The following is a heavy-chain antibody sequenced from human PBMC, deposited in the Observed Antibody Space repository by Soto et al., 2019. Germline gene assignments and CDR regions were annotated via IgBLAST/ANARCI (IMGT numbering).Heavy chain of an antibody. D-gene: IGHD2-15*01. J-gene: IGHJ5*02. CDR3: AHARYSGGSCYACFLFDP. Sequence: SGPTLVNPTQTLTLTCTFSGFSLSTSGVGVGWIRQPPGKALEWLALIYWDDDKRYSPSLKSRLPITKDTSKNQVVLTMTNMDPVDTATYYCAHARYSGGSCYACFLFDPWGQGTLVTVSS. CDR2: IYWDDDK. V-gene: IGHV2-5*02. CDR1: GFSLSTSGVG.